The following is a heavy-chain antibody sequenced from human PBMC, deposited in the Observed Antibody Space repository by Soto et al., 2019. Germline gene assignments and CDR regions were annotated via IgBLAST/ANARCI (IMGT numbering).Heavy chain of an antibody. CDR2: IHAGNGDT. CDR3: AKKGGFSDVMHADYFDF. D-gene: IGHD6-25*01. Sequence: QVQFVQSGAEVKQPGASVKVSCKASGYTFINYALHWVRQAPGQSLEWMGWIHAGNGDTLSSRNFHERVTFTRDTSVNIDYMELYSLTSEDTAVYYCAKKGGFSDVMHADYFDFWGQGTLVTVSS. V-gene: IGHV1-3*01. CDR1: GYTFINYA. J-gene: IGHJ4*02.